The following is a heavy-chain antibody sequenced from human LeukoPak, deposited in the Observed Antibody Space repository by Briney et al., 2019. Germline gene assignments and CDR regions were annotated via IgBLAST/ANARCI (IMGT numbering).Heavy chain of an antibody. CDR3: ARESNGFDI. CDR1: GYTFTGYY. J-gene: IGHJ3*02. Sequence: ASVKVSCKASGYTFTGYYMHWVRQAPGQGLEWMVCINPNSGGTNYRQQFQDKVTMTRDSSIFTAYMELSRLRSDDTAIYYCARESNGFDIWGQGTIVTVSS. V-gene: IGHV1-2*02. CDR2: INPNSGGT.